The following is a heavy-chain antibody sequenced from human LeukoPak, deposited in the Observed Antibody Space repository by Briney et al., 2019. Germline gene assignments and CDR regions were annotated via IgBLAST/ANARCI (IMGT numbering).Heavy chain of an antibody. CDR3: AKDAGGWYYYMDV. D-gene: IGHD3-16*01. J-gene: IGHJ6*03. Sequence: GGSLRPSCAASGFTFDDYAMHWVRQAPGKGLEWVSLISWDGGSTYYADSVKGRFTISRDNSKNSLYLQMNSLRAEDTALYYCAKDAGGWYYYMDVWGKGTTVTVSS. CDR2: ISWDGGST. CDR1: GFTFDDYA. V-gene: IGHV3-43D*03.